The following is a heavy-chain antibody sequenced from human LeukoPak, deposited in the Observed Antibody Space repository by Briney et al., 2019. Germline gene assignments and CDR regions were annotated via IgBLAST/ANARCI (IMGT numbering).Heavy chain of an antibody. V-gene: IGHV3-7*02. CDR3: ASQSFGRFDP. D-gene: IGHD3-16*01. J-gene: IGHJ5*02. Sequence: PGGSLRLSCVVSGFTFSSNWMSWVRQAPGKGLEWVSNIKEDGSVKYYVDSVKGRFTISRDNAKNSLYLQMNSLRAEDTAVYYCASQSFGRFDPWGQGTRVTVSS. CDR1: GFTFSSNW. CDR2: IKEDGSVK.